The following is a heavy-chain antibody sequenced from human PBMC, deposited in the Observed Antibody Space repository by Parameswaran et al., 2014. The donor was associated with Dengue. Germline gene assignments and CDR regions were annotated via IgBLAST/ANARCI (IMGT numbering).Heavy chain of an antibody. Sequence: ASETLSLTCTVSGGSISSGSYSWSWIRQPAGKGLEWIGRIYTSGSTNYNPSLKSRVTISVDTSKNQFSLRLSSVTAADTAVYYCTRDTTMVTQWAFDPWGQGTLVTVSS. D-gene: IGHD4-23*01. CDR2: IYTSGST. J-gene: IGHJ5*02. V-gene: IGHV4-61*02. CDR3: TRDTTMVTQWAFDP. CDR1: GGSISSGSYS.